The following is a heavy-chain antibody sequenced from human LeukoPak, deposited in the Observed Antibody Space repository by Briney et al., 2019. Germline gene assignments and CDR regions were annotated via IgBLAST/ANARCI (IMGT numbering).Heavy chain of an antibody. CDR2: ISAYNGNT. J-gene: IGHJ4*02. Sequence: ASVKVSCKASGYTFTSYGISWVRQAPGQGLEWMGWISAYNGNTSYAQKLQGRVTMTTDTSTSTVYMELRSLRSDDTAVYYCARDPLPIVRGDTLLFDYWGQGTLVTVSS. CDR1: GYTFTSYG. CDR3: ARDPLPIVRGDTLLFDY. D-gene: IGHD3-10*01. V-gene: IGHV1-18*01.